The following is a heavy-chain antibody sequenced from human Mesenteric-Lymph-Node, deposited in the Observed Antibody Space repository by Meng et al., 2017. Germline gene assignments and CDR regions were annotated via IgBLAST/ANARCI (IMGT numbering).Heavy chain of an antibody. CDR2: INPSGGST. Sequence: ASVKVSCKASGYTFTSYYMHWVRQAPGQGLEWMGIINPSGGSTSYAQKFQGRVTMTRDTSTSTVYMELSSLRSEDTAVYYLATRGYSYGTPLDYWGQGTLVTVSS. D-gene: IGHD5-18*01. J-gene: IGHJ4*02. V-gene: IGHV1-46*01. CDR1: GYTFTSYY. CDR3: ATRGYSYGTPLDY.